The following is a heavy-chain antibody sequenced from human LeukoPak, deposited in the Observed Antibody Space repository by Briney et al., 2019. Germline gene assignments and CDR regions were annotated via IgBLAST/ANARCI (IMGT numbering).Heavy chain of an antibody. CDR2: ISSSGSII. J-gene: IGHJ4*02. V-gene: IGHV3-11*01. CDR3: ARLPSKMATIYFDY. D-gene: IGHD5-24*01. CDR1: GFTFSDYY. Sequence: GGSLRLSCAASGFTFSDYYMSWIRQAPGKGLEWVSYISSSGSIIYYADSVKGRFTISRDNAKNSLYLQMNSLRAEDTAVYYCARLPSKMATIYFDYCGQGTLVTVSS.